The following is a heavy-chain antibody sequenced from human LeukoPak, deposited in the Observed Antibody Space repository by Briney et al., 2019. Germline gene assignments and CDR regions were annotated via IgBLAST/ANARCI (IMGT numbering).Heavy chain of an antibody. D-gene: IGHD2-15*01. Sequence: GESLTLLCAVSGFTFRIYGMHWVRQAPGKGLEWVAVISYDGSNKYYADSVKGRFTISRNNSKNTLYLQMNSLRAEDTAVYYCAKEGRGGSTDYFDYWGQGTLVTVSS. CDR1: GFTFRIYG. CDR3: AKEGRGGSTDYFDY. CDR2: ISYDGSNK. J-gene: IGHJ4*02. V-gene: IGHV3-30*18.